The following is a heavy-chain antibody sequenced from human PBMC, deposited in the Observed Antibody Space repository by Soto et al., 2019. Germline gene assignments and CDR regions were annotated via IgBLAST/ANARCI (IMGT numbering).Heavy chain of an antibody. Sequence: QITLKESGPPLVEPTQTLTLTCAFSGFSLSTTGVGVGWVRQPPGKALEWLASIYWDDDRRYSTSLRSRLTITKHTSNNLVVLMMTDMNPGDTGTYYCAHTLYTSAYDKGWFGPWGQGTLVTVSS. CDR3: AHTLYTSAYDKGWFGP. V-gene: IGHV2-5*02. D-gene: IGHD3-22*01. CDR2: IYWDDDR. J-gene: IGHJ5*02. CDR1: GFSLSTTGVG.